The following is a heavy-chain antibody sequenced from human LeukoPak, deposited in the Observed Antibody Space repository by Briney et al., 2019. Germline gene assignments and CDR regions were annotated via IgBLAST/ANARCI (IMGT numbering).Heavy chain of an antibody. Sequence: PGGSLRLSCAASGFTFSSYGMHWVRQAPGKGLEWVAFTRYDRSNKYYADSVKGRFTISRDNSKNTLYLQMNSLRAEDTAVYYCTKDRPDNDFWSGYFDYWGQGTLVTVSS. J-gene: IGHJ4*02. D-gene: IGHD3-3*01. V-gene: IGHV3-30*02. CDR1: GFTFSSYG. CDR3: TKDRPDNDFWSGYFDY. CDR2: TRYDRSNK.